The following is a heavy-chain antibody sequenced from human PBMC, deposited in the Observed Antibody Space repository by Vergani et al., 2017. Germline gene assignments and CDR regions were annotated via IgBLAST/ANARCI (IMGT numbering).Heavy chain of an antibody. D-gene: IGHD4-17*01. CDR1: GFTFSSYG. CDR2: IWYDGSNK. CDR3: AKGADYGDYEGYYFDY. Sequence: QVQLVESGGGVVQPGRSLRLSCAASGFTFSSYGMHWVRQAPGKGLEWVAVIWYDGSNKYYADSVKGRFTISRDNSKNMLYLQMNSLRAEDTAVYYCAKGADYGDYEGYYFDYWGQGTLVTVSS. V-gene: IGHV3-33*06. J-gene: IGHJ4*02.